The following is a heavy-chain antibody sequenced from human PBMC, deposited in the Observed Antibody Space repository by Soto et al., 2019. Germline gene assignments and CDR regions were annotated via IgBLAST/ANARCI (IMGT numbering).Heavy chain of an antibody. V-gene: IGHV3-23*01. Sequence: VGSLRLSWAASGFTCSSYAMGWVRQAPGKGLEWVSAISGSGGSTYYADSVKGRFTISRDNSKNTLYLQMNSLRAEDTAVYYCAKDRLLGQWLFDYWGQGTLVTVSS. J-gene: IGHJ4*02. CDR2: ISGSGGST. D-gene: IGHD6-19*01. CDR1: GFTCSSYA. CDR3: AKDRLLGQWLFDY.